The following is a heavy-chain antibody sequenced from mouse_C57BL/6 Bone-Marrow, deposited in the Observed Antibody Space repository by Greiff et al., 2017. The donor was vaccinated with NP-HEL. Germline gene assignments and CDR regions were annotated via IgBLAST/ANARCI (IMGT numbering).Heavy chain of an antibody. CDR1: GYTFTSYW. Sequence: QVQLQQPGAELVRPGTSVKLSCKASGYTFTSYWMHWVKQRPGQGLEWIGVIDPSDSYTNYNQKFKGKATLTVDTSSSTAYMQLLSLTSEDSAVYYCARGEAWFAYWGQGTLVTFSA. CDR3: ARGEAWFAY. V-gene: IGHV1-59*01. CDR2: IDPSDSYT. J-gene: IGHJ3*01.